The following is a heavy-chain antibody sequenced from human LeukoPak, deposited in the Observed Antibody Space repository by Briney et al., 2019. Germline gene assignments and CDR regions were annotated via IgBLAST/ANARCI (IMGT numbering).Heavy chain of an antibody. CDR3: AREGTAGTNLNWFGP. D-gene: IGHD1-1*01. CDR1: GGSISSYY. J-gene: IGHJ5*02. V-gene: IGHV4-59*01. Sequence: PSETLSLTCTVSGGSISSYYWSWIRQPPGKGLEWIGYISYSGGTNFNPSLKSRVTISVDTSKNQFSLKLSSVTAADTAVYYCAREGTAGTNLNWFGPWGQGTLVTVSS. CDR2: ISYSGGT.